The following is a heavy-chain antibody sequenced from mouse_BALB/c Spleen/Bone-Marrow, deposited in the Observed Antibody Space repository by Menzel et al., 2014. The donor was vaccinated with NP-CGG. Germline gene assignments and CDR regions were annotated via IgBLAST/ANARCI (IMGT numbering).Heavy chain of an antibody. D-gene: IGHD3-1*01. Sequence: VKLMESGAEFVKPGASVKLSCKASGYTFTSYWMHWVKQRSGQGLEWIGEIDPSDSYTNYNQKFKGKATLTVDKSSSTAYMQHSSLTSEDSAVYHCARRELGPRWFTYWGQGTLVTVSA. V-gene: IGHV1-69*02. CDR2: IDPSDSYT. J-gene: IGHJ3*01. CDR1: GYTFTSYW. CDR3: ARRELGPRWFTY.